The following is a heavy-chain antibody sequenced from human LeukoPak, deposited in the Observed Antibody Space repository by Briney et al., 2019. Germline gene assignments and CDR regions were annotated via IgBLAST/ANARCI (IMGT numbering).Heavy chain of an antibody. D-gene: IGHD4-23*01. V-gene: IGHV3-53*01. CDR1: GFSVSTKY. CDR2: IYSGGNT. Sequence: GGSLRLSCAASGFSVSTKYMSWVRQAPGKGLEWISLIYSGGNTYYAGSVKGRFSVSRDNSKNTVYLQMDSLRVEDTDVYYCARGDFGGNSGLEYWGQGSLVTVSS. CDR3: ARGDFGGNSGLEY. J-gene: IGHJ4*02.